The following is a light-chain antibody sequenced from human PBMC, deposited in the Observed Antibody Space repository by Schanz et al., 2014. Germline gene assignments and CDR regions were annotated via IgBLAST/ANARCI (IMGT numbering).Light chain of an antibody. V-gene: IGLV2-14*03. CDR3: SSYSGSDIVL. Sequence: QSAPTQPASVSGSPGQSITISCTGTSSDVGAYNYVSWYQHHPGKAPRLMIYDVTNRPSGVSDRFSGSKSGNTASLTVSGLQAEDEADYYCSSYSGSDIVLFGGGTKLTVL. CDR2: DVT. J-gene: IGLJ2*01. CDR1: SSDVGAYNY.